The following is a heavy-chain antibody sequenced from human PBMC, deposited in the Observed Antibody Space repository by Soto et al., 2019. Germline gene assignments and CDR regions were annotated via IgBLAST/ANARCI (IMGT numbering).Heavy chain of an antibody. CDR2: ISYDGSNK. V-gene: IGHV3-30-3*01. CDR3: ARVGSYSSSWNGGLGPYYFDY. D-gene: IGHD6-13*01. J-gene: IGHJ4*02. Sequence: QVQLVESGGGVVQPGRSLRLSCAASGFTFSSYAMHWVRQAPGKGLEWVAVISYDGSNKYYADSVKGRFTISRDNSKNTLYLQMNSLRAEDTAVYYCARVGSYSSSWNGGLGPYYFDYWGQGTLVTGSS. CDR1: GFTFSSYA.